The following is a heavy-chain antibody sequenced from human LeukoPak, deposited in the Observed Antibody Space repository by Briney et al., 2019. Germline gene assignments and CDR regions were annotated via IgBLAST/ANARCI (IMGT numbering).Heavy chain of an antibody. J-gene: IGHJ4*02. CDR2: ISGSGGST. CDR1: GFTFSSYA. Sequence: GGSLRLSCAASGFTFSSYAMSWVRQAPGKGLEWVSAISGSGGSTYYADSVKGRFTISRDNSKNTLYLQMNSLRAEDTAVYYCAKDKKETRQWLVDYFDYWGQGTLVTVSS. D-gene: IGHD6-19*01. CDR3: AKDKKETRQWLVDYFDY. V-gene: IGHV3-23*01.